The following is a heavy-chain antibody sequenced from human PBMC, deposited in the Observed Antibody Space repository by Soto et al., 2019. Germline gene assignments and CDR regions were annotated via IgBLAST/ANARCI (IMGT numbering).Heavy chain of an antibody. D-gene: IGHD3-9*01. Sequence: GGSLRLSCAASGFTFSSYGMHWVRQAPGKGLEWVAVISYDGSNKYYADSVKGRFTISRDNSKNTLYLQMNSLRAEDTAVYYCARDLGYDILTGYSGGLNYGMDVWGQGTTVTVSS. V-gene: IGHV3-30*03. CDR1: GFTFSSYG. CDR3: ARDLGYDILTGYSGGLNYGMDV. CDR2: ISYDGSNK. J-gene: IGHJ6*02.